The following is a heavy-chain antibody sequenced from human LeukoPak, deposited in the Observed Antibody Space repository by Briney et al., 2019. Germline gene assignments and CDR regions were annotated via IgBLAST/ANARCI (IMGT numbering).Heavy chain of an antibody. J-gene: IGHJ5*02. CDR1: GGSISSYY. V-gene: IGHV4-59*01. Sequence: PSETLSLTCTVSGGSISSYYWSWIRQPPGKGLEWIGYIYYSGSTNYNPSLKSRVTISVDMSKNQFSLKLSSVTAADTAVYYCARELDNWFDPWGQGTLVTVSS. CDR3: ARELDNWFDP. CDR2: IYYSGST.